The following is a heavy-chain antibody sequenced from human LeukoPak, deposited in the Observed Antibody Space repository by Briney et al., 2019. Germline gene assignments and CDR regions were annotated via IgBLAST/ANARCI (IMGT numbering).Heavy chain of an antibody. CDR2: INPNSGGT. V-gene: IGHV1-2*02. J-gene: IGHJ5*02. CDR3: ARVVAAAGTGWGWFDH. CDR1: GYTFTGYY. Sequence: ASVKVSCKASGYTFTGYYMHWVRQAPGQGLEWMGWINPNSGGTNYAQKFQGRVTMTRDTSISTAYMELSRLRSDDTAVYYCARVVAAAGTGWGWFDHWGQGTLVTVSS. D-gene: IGHD6-13*01.